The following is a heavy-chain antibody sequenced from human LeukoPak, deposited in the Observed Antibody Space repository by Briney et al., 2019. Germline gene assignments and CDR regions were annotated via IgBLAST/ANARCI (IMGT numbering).Heavy chain of an antibody. V-gene: IGHV4-31*03. CDR2: IYYSGST. D-gene: IGHD2-21*02. CDR3: ARELRLHLFYYYMDV. CDR1: GGSISSGGYY. J-gene: IGHJ6*03. Sequence: PSETLSLTCTVSGGSISSGGYYWSWLRQHPGKGLEWIGYIYYSGSTYYNPSLKSRVTISVDTSKNQFSLQLSSVTAADTAVYYCARELRLHLFYYYMDVWGKGTTVTVSS.